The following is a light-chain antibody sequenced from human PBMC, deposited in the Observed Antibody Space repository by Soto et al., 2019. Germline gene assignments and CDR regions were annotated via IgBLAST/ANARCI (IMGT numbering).Light chain of an antibody. CDR2: AAS. Sequence: DIQMTQSPSSLSASVGDRVTITCRASQSISNYLNWYQQKPGKAPKLLMYAASSLQSGVPSRFSGSRSGTDFTLTICSLQPEDFATYYCQQRYSTPRTFGQGTKVEIK. J-gene: IGKJ1*01. V-gene: IGKV1-39*01. CDR1: QSISNY. CDR3: QQRYSTPRT.